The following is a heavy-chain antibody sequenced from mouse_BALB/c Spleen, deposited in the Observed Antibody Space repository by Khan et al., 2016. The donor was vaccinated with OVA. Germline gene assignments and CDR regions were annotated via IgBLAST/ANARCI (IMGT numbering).Heavy chain of an antibody. Sequence: VELVESGPGLVAPSQSLSITCTVSGFSLTGYGVNWVRQPPGKGLEWLGMIWGDGSTDYNSALKSRLSISKDNSKSQVFLKMISLQTDDTARYYCAREIYYDYAYYYAMDYWGQGTSVTVSS. V-gene: IGHV2-6-7*01. CDR2: IWGDGST. D-gene: IGHD2-4*01. J-gene: IGHJ4*01. CDR1: GFSLTGYG. CDR3: AREIYYDYAYYYAMDY.